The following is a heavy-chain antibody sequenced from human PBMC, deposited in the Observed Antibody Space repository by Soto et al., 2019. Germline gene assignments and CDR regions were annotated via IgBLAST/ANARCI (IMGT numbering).Heavy chain of an antibody. CDR2: IIPILGIA. CDR3: ARTKYYYGGTLDY. V-gene: IGHV1-69*02. D-gene: IGHD3-10*01. Sequence: QVQLVQSGAEVKKPGSSVKVSCKASGGTFSSYTISWVRQAPGQGLEWMGRIIPILGIANYAQKFQGRVTITADKSTSTAYMELSSLRSEDTAVYYCARTKYYYGGTLDYWGQGTLVTVSS. CDR1: GGTFSSYT. J-gene: IGHJ4*02.